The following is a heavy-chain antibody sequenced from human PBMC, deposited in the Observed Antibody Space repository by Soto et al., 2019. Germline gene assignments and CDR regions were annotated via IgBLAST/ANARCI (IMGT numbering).Heavy chain of an antibody. CDR2: ITRDGYNK. Sequence: WVSKTQGKGLEWVASITRDGYNKYYADSVKGRFTISRDNSRDTLSLQMTALTIEDSSVYYCTKSSGGSSSVVMDYLGQGTRVTVSS. CDR3: TKSSGGSSSVVMDY. D-gene: IGHD6-6*01. J-gene: IGHJ4*02. V-gene: IGHV3-30*02.